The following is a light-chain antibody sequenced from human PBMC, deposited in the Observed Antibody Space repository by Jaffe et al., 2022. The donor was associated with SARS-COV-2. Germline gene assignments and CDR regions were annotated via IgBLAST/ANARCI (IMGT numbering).Light chain of an antibody. Sequence: SSELTQDPGVSVALGQTVTITCRGDSLTGKYGTWYQQRPGQAPLLVIYGQNNRPSGIPDRFSGSTSGTTASLTITAAQAEDEADYYCHSRDNYGQNIFGPGTKVTVL. CDR1: SLTGKY. CDR2: GQN. J-gene: IGLJ1*01. V-gene: IGLV3-19*01. CDR3: HSRDNYGQNI.